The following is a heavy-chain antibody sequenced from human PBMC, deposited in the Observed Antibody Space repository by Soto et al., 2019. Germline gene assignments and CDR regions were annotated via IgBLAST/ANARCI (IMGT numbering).Heavy chain of an antibody. CDR1: GGSISSYY. J-gene: IGHJ3*02. V-gene: IGHV4-59*01. D-gene: IGHD2-2*01. CDR3: ASGLLGYCSSTSCHAEAFDI. CDR2: IYYSGST. Sequence: SETLSLTCTVSGGSISSYYWSWIRQPPGKGLEWIGYIYYSGSTNYNPSLKSRVTISVDTSKNQFSLKLSSVTAADTAVYYCASGLLGYCSSTSCHAEAFDIWGQGTMVTVSS.